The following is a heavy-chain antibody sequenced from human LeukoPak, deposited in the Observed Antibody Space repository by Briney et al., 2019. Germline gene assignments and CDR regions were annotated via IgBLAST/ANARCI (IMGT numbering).Heavy chain of an antibody. CDR2: INHSGST. CDR3: ARGAYGSGSYNWFDP. CDR1: GGSFSGYY. J-gene: IGHJ5*02. Sequence: PSETLSLTCAVYGGSFSGYYWSWIRQPPGKGLEWIGEINHSGSTNYNPSLKSRVTISVDTSKNQFSLKLSFVTAADTAVYYCARGAYGSGSYNWFDPWGQGTLVTVSS. D-gene: IGHD3-10*01. V-gene: IGHV4-34*01.